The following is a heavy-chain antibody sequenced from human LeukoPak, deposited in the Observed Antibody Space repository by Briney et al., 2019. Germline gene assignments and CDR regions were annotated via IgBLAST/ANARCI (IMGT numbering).Heavy chain of an antibody. CDR2: IYPGDSDI. J-gene: IGHJ2*01. D-gene: IGHD6-13*01. V-gene: IGHV5-51*01. Sequence: GGSLEISFKGSGSSFTNYLIGWVRPMPGKGLESMWIIYPGDSDIRYSPSFQGQVTISADKSISTAYLQWSSLKASDTAIYYCARHHLIKTAATGTREWYFDLWGRGTRVTVSS. CDR1: GSSFTNYL. CDR3: ARHHLIKTAATGTREWYFDL.